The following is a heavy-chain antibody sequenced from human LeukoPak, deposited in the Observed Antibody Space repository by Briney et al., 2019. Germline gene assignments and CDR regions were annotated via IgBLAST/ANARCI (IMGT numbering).Heavy chain of an antibody. CDR3: ARDQLQFQPLDY. CDR1: GFTFSSYV. V-gene: IGHV3-30*04. J-gene: IGHJ4*02. Sequence: GRSLRLSCAASGFTFSSYVMHWVRQAPGKGLEWVAVISYDGSNKYYADSVKGRFTISRDNAKNSLYLQMNSLRAEDTAVYYCARDQLQFQPLDYWGQGTLVTVSS. D-gene: IGHD5-24*01. CDR2: ISYDGSNK.